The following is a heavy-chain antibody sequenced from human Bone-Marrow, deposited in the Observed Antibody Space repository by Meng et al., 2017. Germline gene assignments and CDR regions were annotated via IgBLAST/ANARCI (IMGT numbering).Heavy chain of an antibody. D-gene: IGHD6-19*01. CDR2: IGHSGFT. J-gene: IGHJ5*02. CDR3: VRSSAWVRTGFDP. CDR1: GGSISTSGYS. V-gene: IGHV4-39*01. Sequence: QPQLQESGPGLVRPSEALSLTCRVSGGSISTSGYSWGWIRQPPGKGLEWIGSIGHSGFTYYTPSLKSRVTVSIDTSRNQFSLWLTSVTAADTAVYYCVRSSAWVRTGFDPWGQGTLVTVSS.